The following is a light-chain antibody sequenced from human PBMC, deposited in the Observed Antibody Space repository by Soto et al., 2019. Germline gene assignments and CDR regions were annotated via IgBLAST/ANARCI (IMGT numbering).Light chain of an antibody. CDR3: QVWDSSSDPPYV. Sequence: SYELTQPPSVSVAPGQTARITCGGNNIGSKSVHWYQQKPGQAPVLVVYDDSYRPSGIPERFSGSNSGNTATLTISRVEAGDEADYYCQVWDSSSDPPYVFGTGTKLTVL. CDR1: NIGSKS. J-gene: IGLJ1*01. CDR2: DDS. V-gene: IGLV3-21*02.